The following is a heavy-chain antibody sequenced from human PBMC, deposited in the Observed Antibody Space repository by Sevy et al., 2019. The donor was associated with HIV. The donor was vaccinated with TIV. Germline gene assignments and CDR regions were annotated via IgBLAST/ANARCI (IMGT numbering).Heavy chain of an antibody. CDR3: ARSGDYWYQMDY. CDR2: IKQDGSDK. J-gene: IGHJ4*02. Sequence: GGSLRLSCAASGFTFNNYWMTWVRQAPGKGLEWVANIKQDGSDKYYMDSVKGRFNISRDNTKNTLYLQLNSLRTEDTAVYYCARSGDYWYQMDYWGQGTLVTVSS. D-gene: IGHD3-22*01. V-gene: IGHV3-7*03. CDR1: GFTFNNYW.